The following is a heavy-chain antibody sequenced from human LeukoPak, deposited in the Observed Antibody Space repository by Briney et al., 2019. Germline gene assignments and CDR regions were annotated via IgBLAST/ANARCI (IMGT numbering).Heavy chain of an antibody. V-gene: IGHV3-7*03. CDR2: INHNGNVN. Sequence: GGSLRLSCEASGFTVSSNYMNWARQAPGKGLEWVASINHNGNVNYYVDSVKGRFVISRDNAKNSLYLQMSNLRAEDTAVYFCARGGGLDVWGQGATVTVSS. J-gene: IGHJ6*02. CDR1: GFTVSSNY. D-gene: IGHD3-16*01. CDR3: ARGGGLDV.